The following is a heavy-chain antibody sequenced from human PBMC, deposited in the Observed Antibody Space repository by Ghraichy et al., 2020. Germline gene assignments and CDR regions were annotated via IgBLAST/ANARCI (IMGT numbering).Heavy chain of an antibody. CDR3: ARENGYYGDYFYY. V-gene: IGHV3-7*03. Sequence: GGSLRLSCAASGFICSSYWMSWVCHAPGKGLECVANINQGESEKYYVDSVKGRFTISRDNAKNSVYLQMHSLRAEDTAVYYCARENGYYGDYFYYLGQGTLVTVSS. D-gene: IGHD4-17*01. J-gene: IGHJ4*02. CDR2: INQGESEK. CDR1: GFICSSYW.